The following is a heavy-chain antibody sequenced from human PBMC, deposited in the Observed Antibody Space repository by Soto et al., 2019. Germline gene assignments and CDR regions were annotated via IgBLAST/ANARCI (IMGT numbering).Heavy chain of an antibody. CDR2: ISSSGSTI. D-gene: IGHD3-9*01. CDR3: ARDDLVPRYFDWLLETYYYYYGMDV. V-gene: IGHV3-48*03. Sequence: GSLRLSCAASGFTFSSYEMNWVRQAPWKGLEWVSYISSSGSTIYYADSVKGRFTISRDNAKNSLYLQMNSLRAEDTAVYYCARDDLVPRYFDWLLETYYYYYGMDVWGQGTTVTVSS. J-gene: IGHJ6*02. CDR1: GFTFSSYE.